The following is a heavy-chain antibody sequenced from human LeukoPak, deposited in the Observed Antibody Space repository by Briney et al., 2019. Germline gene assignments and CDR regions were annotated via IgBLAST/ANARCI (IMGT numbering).Heavy chain of an antibody. V-gene: IGHV4-61*02. D-gene: IGHD6-13*01. CDR3: ARDKAGYSSSWYFDY. CDR2: IYTSGST. J-gene: IGHJ4*02. CDR1: GGSINSGSYY. Sequence: PSETLSLTCTVSGGSINSGSYYWSWIRQPAGKGLEWIGRIYTSGSTNYNPSLKSRVTISVDTSKNQFSLKLSSVTAADTAVYYCARDKAGYSSSWYFDYWGQGTLVTVSS.